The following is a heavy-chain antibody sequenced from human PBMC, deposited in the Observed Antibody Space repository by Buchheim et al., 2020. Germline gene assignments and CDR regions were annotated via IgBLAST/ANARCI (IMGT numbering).Heavy chain of an antibody. Sequence: QVQLQESGPGLVKPSETLSLTCTVSGGSISSYHWSWIRQPPGKGLEWIGYIYYSGSTNYNPSLKSRVTISVDTFKNQFSLKLSSVTAADTAVYYCARGSYDSQWAYFDYWGQGTL. CDR1: GGSISSYH. V-gene: IGHV4-59*01. CDR2: IYYSGST. D-gene: IGHD3-22*01. CDR3: ARGSYDSQWAYFDY. J-gene: IGHJ4*02.